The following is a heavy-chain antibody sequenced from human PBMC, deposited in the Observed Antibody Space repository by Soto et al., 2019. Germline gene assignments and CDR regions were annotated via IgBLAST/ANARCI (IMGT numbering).Heavy chain of an antibody. CDR1: GFTFSDYY. D-gene: IGHD6-13*01. V-gene: IGHV3-11*05. CDR2: IRSTSTYT. Sequence: QVQLVESGGGLVKPGGSLRLSCAASGFTFSDYYMSWIRQAPGKGLEWVSYIRSTSTYTNDADSVKGRFSIARDNAKNSLYLQMNSLRAEDPAVDYCARDSGGACSSNWLYDYWGQGTLVTVSS. CDR3: ARDSGGACSSNWLYDY. J-gene: IGHJ4*02.